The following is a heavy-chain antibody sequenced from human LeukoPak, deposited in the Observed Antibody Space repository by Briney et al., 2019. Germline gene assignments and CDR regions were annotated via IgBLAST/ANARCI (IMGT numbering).Heavy chain of an antibody. Sequence: ASVKVSCKASGYTFTSYDINWVRQATGQGLEWMGWMNPNSGNTGYAQKFQGRVTMTRNTSISTAYMELSSLRSEDTAVYYCARGVNVYYDFWSGYYAKYFDPWGQGTLVTVSS. J-gene: IGHJ5*02. CDR2: MNPNSGNT. CDR1: GYTFTSYD. V-gene: IGHV1-8*01. CDR3: ARGVNVYYDFWSGYYAKYFDP. D-gene: IGHD3-3*01.